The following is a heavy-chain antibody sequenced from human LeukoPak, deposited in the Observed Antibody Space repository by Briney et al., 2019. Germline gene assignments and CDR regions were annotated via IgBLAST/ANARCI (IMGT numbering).Heavy chain of an antibody. Sequence: GGSLRLSCAASGFTFSSYAMHWVRQAPGKGLEWVAVISYDGNNKYYADSVKGRFTISRDNSKNTLYLQMNSLRAEDTAVYYCAREGDYGDYYFDYWGQGTLVTVSS. CDR3: AREGDYGDYYFDY. CDR2: ISYDGNNK. CDR1: GFTFSSYA. J-gene: IGHJ4*02. V-gene: IGHV3-30-3*01. D-gene: IGHD4-17*01.